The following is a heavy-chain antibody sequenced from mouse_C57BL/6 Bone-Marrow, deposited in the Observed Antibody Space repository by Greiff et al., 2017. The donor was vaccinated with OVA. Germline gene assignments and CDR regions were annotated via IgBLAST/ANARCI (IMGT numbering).Heavy chain of an antibody. CDR2: IDPETGGT. CDR3: TRWGHYYGSSWYFDY. V-gene: IGHV1-15*01. J-gene: IGHJ2*01. D-gene: IGHD1-1*01. CDR1: GYTFTDYE. Sequence: VQLQESGAELVRPGASVTLSCKASGYTFTDYEMHWVKQTPVHGLEWIGAIDPETGGTAYNQKFKGKAILTADKSSSTAYMELRSLTSEDSAVYYCTRWGHYYGSSWYFDYEGQGTALTVSA.